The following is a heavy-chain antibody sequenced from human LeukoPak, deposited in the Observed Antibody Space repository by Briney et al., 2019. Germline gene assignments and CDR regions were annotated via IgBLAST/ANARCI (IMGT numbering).Heavy chain of an antibody. Sequence: KTSETLSLTCTVSGGSISSGGYYWSWIPQHPGKGPEWIGYIHHGGSTYYNPSLKSRVSISVDTSMNQFSLNLTSVTAADTAIYFCARVVGDYFDYWGQGTLVTVSS. CDR1: GGSISSGGYY. D-gene: IGHD1-26*01. CDR3: ARVVGDYFDY. J-gene: IGHJ4*02. CDR2: IHHGGST. V-gene: IGHV4-31*03.